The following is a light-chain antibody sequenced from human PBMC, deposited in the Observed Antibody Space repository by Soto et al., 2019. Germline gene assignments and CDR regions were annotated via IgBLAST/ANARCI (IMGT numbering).Light chain of an antibody. CDR1: SRDIGAYNY. J-gene: IGLJ2*01. Sequence: QSAPTHPASVSGSPGRSITISCTGTSRDIGAYNYVSWYQQHPGKAPKLINYDVNIRPSGVSNRFSGSKSGNTASLTISGLQADYEADYYCSSYTSNTPLLGGGTKVTVL. CDR2: DVN. V-gene: IGLV2-14*03. CDR3: SSYTSNTPL.